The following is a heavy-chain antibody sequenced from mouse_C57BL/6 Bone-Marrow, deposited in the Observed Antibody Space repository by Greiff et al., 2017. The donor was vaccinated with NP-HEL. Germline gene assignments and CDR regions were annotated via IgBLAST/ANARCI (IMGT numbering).Heavy chain of an antibody. D-gene: IGHD3-2*02. V-gene: IGHV1-50*01. CDR2: IDPSDSYT. CDR3: ARSGTRGSAD. CDR1: GYTFTSYW. J-gene: IGHJ3*01. Sequence: QVQLQQPGAELVKPGASVKLSCKASGYTFTSYWMQWVKQRPGQGLEWIGEIDPSDSYTNYNQKFKGKATLTVDTSSSTAYMQLSSLTSEDSAVYYCARSGTRGSADWGQGTLVTVSA.